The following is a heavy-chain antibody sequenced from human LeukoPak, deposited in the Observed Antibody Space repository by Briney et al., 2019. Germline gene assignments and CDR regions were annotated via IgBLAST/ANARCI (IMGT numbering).Heavy chain of an antibody. Sequence: PSETLSLTCTVSGGSISSYYWSWIRQPPGKGLEWIGYIYTSGSTNYNPSLKSRVTISVDTSKNQFSLKLSSVTAADTAVYYCARADSSGYYGWFDPWGQGTLVTASS. CDR2: IYTSGST. CDR3: ARADSSGYYGWFDP. CDR1: GGSISSYY. D-gene: IGHD3-22*01. J-gene: IGHJ5*02. V-gene: IGHV4-4*09.